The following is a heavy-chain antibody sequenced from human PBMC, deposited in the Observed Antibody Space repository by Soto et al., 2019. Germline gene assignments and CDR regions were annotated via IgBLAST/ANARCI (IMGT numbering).Heavy chain of an antibody. CDR1: GFTFSSYS. Sequence: EVQLVESGGGLVKPGGSLRLSCAASGFTFSSYSMNWVRQAPGKGLEWVSSISSSSYIYYADSVKGRFTISRDNAKNSLYLQMNSLRAEDTAVYYCARAVEMATIDGMDVWGQGTTVTVSS. CDR2: ISSSSYI. V-gene: IGHV3-21*01. J-gene: IGHJ6*02. CDR3: ARAVEMATIDGMDV. D-gene: IGHD5-12*01.